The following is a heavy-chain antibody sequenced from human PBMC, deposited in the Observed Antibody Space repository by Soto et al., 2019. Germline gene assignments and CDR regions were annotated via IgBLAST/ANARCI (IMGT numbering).Heavy chain of an antibody. CDR3: ARDLEAGPAFYGYFDL. CDR2: IIPISGTA. Sequence: QVQLVQSGAEVKKPGSSVRVSCEASGGTFSSYAISWVRQAPGQGLEWMGGIIPISGTANYAQKFQGRVTITADKSTRTVHMELTSLRSDDTAVYYCARDLEAGPAFYGYFDLWGRGTLVTVSS. J-gene: IGHJ2*01. D-gene: IGHD2-15*01. V-gene: IGHV1-69*06. CDR1: GGTFSSYA.